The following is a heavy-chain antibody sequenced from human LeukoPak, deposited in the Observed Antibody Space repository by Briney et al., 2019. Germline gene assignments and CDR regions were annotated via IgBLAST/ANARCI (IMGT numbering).Heavy chain of an antibody. CDR2: IYSGGST. J-gene: IGHJ6*02. CDR3: ARDLRGYSYGFGLGGMDV. V-gene: IGHV3-53*01. Sequence: HTGGSLRLSCAASGFTVSSNYMSWVRQAPGKGLEWVSVIYSGGSTYYADSVKGRFTISRDNSKNTLYLQMNSLRAADTAVYYCARDLRGYSYGFGLGGMDVWGQGTTVTVSS. D-gene: IGHD5-18*01. CDR1: GFTVSSNY.